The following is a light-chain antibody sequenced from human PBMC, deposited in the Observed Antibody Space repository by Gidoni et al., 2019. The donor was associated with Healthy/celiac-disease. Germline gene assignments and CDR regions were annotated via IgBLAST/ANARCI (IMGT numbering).Light chain of an antibody. CDR2: GES. CDR3: QQYGSSPWT. Sequence: ELVLTQSPGPLSLSPGERATLSCRASQSVSSSYLAWYQQKPGQAPRLLIDGESSRATGIPDRFSGSGSGTDFTLTISRLEPEEFAVYYCQQYGSSPWTFGQGTKVEIK. V-gene: IGKV3-20*01. J-gene: IGKJ1*01. CDR1: QSVSSSY.